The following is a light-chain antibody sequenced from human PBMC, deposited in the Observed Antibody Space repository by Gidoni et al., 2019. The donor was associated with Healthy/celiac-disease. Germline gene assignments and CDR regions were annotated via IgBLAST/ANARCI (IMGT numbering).Light chain of an antibody. V-gene: IGKV3D-7*01. CDR3: QQDYNLPP. J-gene: IGKJ1*01. CDR1: QSVSSSY. Sequence: PGERVTLSCRASQSVSSSYLTWYQQKPGQAPRLLIYGASTRATGIPARFSGSGSGTDFTLTISSLQPEDFAVYYCQQDYNLPPFGQXTKVEIK. CDR2: GAS.